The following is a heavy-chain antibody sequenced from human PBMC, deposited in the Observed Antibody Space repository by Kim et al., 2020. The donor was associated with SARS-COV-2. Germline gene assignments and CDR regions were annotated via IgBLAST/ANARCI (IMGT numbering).Heavy chain of an antibody. D-gene: IGHD6-19*01. CDR1: GYNFSNYW. CDR3: ARQERGAVAGTGGYFDF. CDR2: IHPTDSDT. Sequence: GESLKISCKGSGYNFSNYWINWVRQMPGKGLEWIGRIHPTDSDTNYSPSFQGHVIISTYKSFNTAYLQWNTLKASDTAIYFCARQERGAVAGTGGYFDFWGRGTLVTVSS. V-gene: IGHV5-10-1*01. J-gene: IGHJ4*02.